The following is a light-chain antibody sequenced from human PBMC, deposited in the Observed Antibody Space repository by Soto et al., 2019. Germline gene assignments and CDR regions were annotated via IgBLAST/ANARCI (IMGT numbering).Light chain of an antibody. CDR1: QSVRSSY. V-gene: IGKV3-20*01. Sequence: EIVLTQSPGTLSLSPGERATLSCRASQSVRSSYLAWYQQKPGQAPRLLIYGASSRATGIPDRFSGSGSGTDFTLTISRLEPEDFAVYYCQQDGNSPRTFGPGTIVDFK. CDR2: GAS. J-gene: IGKJ3*01. CDR3: QQDGNSPRT.